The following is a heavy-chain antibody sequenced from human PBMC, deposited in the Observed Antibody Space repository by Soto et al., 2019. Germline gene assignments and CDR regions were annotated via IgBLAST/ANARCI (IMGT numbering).Heavy chain of an antibody. CDR1: GFTFSKYS. J-gene: IGHJ6*02. V-gene: IGHV3-21*01. Sequence: GGSLRLSCAASGFTFSKYSVNWVRQAPGKGLEWVSSISSRSTYIFYAHSVKGRFTISRDNAKNSLYLQMNSLRAEDTGVYYCARPRIPAAGDYYYYYGMDVSGQGTKVTVSS. CDR3: ARPRIPAAGDYYYYYGMDV. CDR2: ISSRSTYI. D-gene: IGHD6-13*01.